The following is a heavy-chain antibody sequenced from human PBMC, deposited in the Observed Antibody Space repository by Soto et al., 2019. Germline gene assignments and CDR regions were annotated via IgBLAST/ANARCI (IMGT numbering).Heavy chain of an antibody. CDR1: GGSFSGYY. CDR2: INHSGST. Sequence: PSETLSLTCAVYGGSFSGYYWSWIRQPPGKGLEWIGEINHSGSTNYNPSLKSRVTISVDTSKNQFSLKLSSVTAADTAVYYCARPGRIAAAGTRGGRAFDIWGQGTMVTVSS. V-gene: IGHV4-34*01. CDR3: ARPGRIAAAGTRGGRAFDI. J-gene: IGHJ3*02. D-gene: IGHD6-13*01.